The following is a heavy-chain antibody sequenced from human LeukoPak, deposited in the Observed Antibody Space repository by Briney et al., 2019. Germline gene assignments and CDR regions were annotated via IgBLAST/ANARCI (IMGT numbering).Heavy chain of an antibody. D-gene: IGHD3-3*01. J-gene: IGHJ3*01. CDR1: GYTFSNYA. CDR3: ALLGVVIPPDTYDV. CDR2: IRYDGSDS. V-gene: IGHV3-30*02. Sequence: GGSLRLSCSAFGYTFSNYAMHWVRQAPGKGLDWVAFIRYDGSDSYYTDSVKGRFTISRDDSKRTLYLQMNSPRTEDTAVYYCALLGVVIPPDTYDVWGRGTLVTVSS.